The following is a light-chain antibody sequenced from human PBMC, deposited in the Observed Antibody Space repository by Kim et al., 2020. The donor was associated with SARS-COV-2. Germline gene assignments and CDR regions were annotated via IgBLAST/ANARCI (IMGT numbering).Light chain of an antibody. J-gene: IGLJ2*01. Sequence: GQKVTISCSGSSSNIGNNYVSWYQQFPGTAPKLLIYDNNKRPSGIPDRFSGSKSGTSATLDITGLQTGDEADYYCGSWDSSMSSVVFGGGTKSPS. CDR1: SSNIGNNY. V-gene: IGLV1-51*01. CDR3: GSWDSSMSSVV. CDR2: DNN.